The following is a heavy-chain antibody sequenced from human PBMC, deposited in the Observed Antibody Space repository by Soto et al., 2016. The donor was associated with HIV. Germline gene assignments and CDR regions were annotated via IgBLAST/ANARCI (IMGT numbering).Heavy chain of an antibody. J-gene: IGHJ4*02. CDR1: GGSFSGNY. CDR2: INHSGDT. CDR3: ARSPHTSKYYDRYFDS. Sequence: VQLQQWGAGLLKPSETLSLTCAVYGGSFSGNYWNWFRQPPGKGLEWIGIINHSGDTNYNPSLKSRVTISVDTSKNQFSLRLSSVTAADTAVYYCARSPHTSKYYDRYFDSWGQGTLVTVSS. D-gene: IGHD3-22*01. V-gene: IGHV4-34*01.